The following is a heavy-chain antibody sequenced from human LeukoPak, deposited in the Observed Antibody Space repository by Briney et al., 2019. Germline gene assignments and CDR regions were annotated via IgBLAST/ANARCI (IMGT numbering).Heavy chain of an antibody. D-gene: IGHD6-19*01. CDR2: IKQDGSEK. J-gene: IGHJ4*02. Sequence: PGGSLRLSCAASGFTFSNYWVNWIRQAPGKGLEWVANIKQDGSEKYYVDSVKGRFTISRDNAKNSLYLQMNSLRAEDTAVYYCARVAVAGPLDYWGQGTLVTVSS. CDR1: GFTFSNYW. V-gene: IGHV3-7*03. CDR3: ARVAVAGPLDY.